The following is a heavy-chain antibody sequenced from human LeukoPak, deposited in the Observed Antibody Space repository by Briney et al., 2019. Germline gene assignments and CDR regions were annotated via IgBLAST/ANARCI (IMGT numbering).Heavy chain of an antibody. CDR2: ISGSGGST. V-gene: IGHV3-23*01. D-gene: IGHD3-22*01. Sequence: GGSLRLSCAASGFTFSSYAMSWVRQAPGKGLEWVSAISGSGGSTYYADSVKGRFTISRDNAKNTLYLQMNSLRAEDTAVYYCTRFLYYYDSSTYHDYFDYWGQGTLVTVSS. J-gene: IGHJ4*02. CDR1: GFTFSSYA. CDR3: TRFLYYYDSSTYHDYFDY.